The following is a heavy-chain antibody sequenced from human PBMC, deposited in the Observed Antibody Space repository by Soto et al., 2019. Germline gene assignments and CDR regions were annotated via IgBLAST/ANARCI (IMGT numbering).Heavy chain of an antibody. CDR3: ARVPRRYCSSTSCFLARFDP. D-gene: IGHD2-2*01. V-gene: IGHV1-69*13. CDR1: GGTFSSYA. Sequence: GASVKVSCKASGGTFSSYAISWVRQAPGQGLEWMGGIIPIFGTANYAQKFQGRVTITADESTSTAYMEPSSLRSEDTAVYYCARVPRRYCSSTSCFLARFDPWGQGTLVTVSS. J-gene: IGHJ5*02. CDR2: IIPIFGTA.